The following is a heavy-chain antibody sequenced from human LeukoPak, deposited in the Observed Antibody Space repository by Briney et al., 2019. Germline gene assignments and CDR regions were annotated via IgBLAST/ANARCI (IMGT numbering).Heavy chain of an antibody. CDR3: ARRASIAAPRRAFDI. CDR2: INHSGST. V-gene: IGHV4-34*01. Sequence: KTSETLSLTCAVYGGSFSGYYWSWIRQPPGKGLEWTGEINHSGSTNYNPSLKSRVTISVDTSKNQFSLKLSSVTAADTAVYYCARRASIAAPRRAFDIWGQGTMVTVSS. J-gene: IGHJ3*02. CDR1: GGSFSGYY. D-gene: IGHD6-25*01.